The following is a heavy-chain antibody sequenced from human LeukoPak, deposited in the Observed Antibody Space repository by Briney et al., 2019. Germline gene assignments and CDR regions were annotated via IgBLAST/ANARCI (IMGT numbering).Heavy chain of an antibody. D-gene: IGHD5-18*01. V-gene: IGHV1-8*03. J-gene: IGHJ6*03. CDR3: ARVSTAHYYMDV. Sequence: ASVKVTCKASGYTFTSYDINWVRQATGQGLEWMGWMNPNSANTGYAQKFQGRVTITRNTSISTTYMELSSLRFEDTAVYYCARVSTAHYYMDVWGKGTTVTVSS. CDR1: GYTFTSYD. CDR2: MNPNSANT.